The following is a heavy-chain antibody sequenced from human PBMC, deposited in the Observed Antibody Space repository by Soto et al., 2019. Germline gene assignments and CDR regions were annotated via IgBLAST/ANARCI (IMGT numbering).Heavy chain of an antibody. CDR3: ARGRRYCSSTSCPLGYYMDV. V-gene: IGHV4-34*01. CDR2: INHSGST. Sequence: SETRSLTCAVYGGSFSGYYWSWIRQPPGKGLEWIGEINHSGSTNYNPSLKSRVTISVDTSKNQFSLKLSSVTAADTAVYYCARGRRYCSSTSCPLGYYMDVWGKGTTVTVSS. CDR1: GGSFSGYY. D-gene: IGHD2-2*01. J-gene: IGHJ6*03.